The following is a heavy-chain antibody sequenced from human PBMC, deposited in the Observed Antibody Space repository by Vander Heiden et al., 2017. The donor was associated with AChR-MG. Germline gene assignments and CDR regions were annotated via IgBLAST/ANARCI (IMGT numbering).Heavy chain of an antibody. CDR3: TKYGPGTRSDAFDV. D-gene: IGHD4-17*01. CDR1: GIRFSTYA. J-gene: IGHJ3*01. CDR2: ISGGGSNT. V-gene: IGHV3-23*01. Sequence: EVQLLESGGGFVQPGGSLSLSCAASGIRFSTYAMSWVRQGPGKRLQWVAGISGGGSNTFYADSVKGRFNISRDNSKSTVYLQMHSVRAEDTAIYYCTKYGPGTRSDAFDVWGQGTMVTVSS.